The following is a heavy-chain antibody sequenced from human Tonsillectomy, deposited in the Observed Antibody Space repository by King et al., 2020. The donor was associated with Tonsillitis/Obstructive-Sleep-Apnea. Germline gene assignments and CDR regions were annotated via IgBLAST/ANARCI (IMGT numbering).Heavy chain of an antibody. V-gene: IGHV3-23*04. Sequence: VQLVESGGGLVQPGGSLRLSCAASGFTFSSYAMSWVRQAPGEGLEWGSAISGSGGGTYYADSVKGRFTISRDNSKNTLYLHMNSRRAEDTAVYYCAKDQKEPQDLFGGYWGQGTLVTVSS. CDR1: GFTFSSYA. CDR2: ISGSGGGT. J-gene: IGHJ4*02. D-gene: IGHD3-3*01. CDR3: AKDQKEPQDLFGGY.